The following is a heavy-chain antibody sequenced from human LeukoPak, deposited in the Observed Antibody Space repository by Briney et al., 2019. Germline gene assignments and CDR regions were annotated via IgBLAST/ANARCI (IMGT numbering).Heavy chain of an antibody. CDR2: IKEDGSVK. J-gene: IGHJ5*02. V-gene: IGHV3-7*02. CDR1: GFSFSTYW. D-gene: IGHD3-16*01. Sequence: GGSLRLSCAASGFSFSTYWMSWVRQAPGKGLEWVGNIKEDGSVKYYVDSVKGRFTISRDNAKNSLYLQMNSLRAEDTAVYYCASQSFGRFDPWGQGTRVTGSS. CDR3: ASQSFGRFDP.